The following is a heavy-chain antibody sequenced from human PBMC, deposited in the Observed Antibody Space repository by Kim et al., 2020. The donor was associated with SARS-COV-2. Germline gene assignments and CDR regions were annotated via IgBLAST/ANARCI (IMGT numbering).Heavy chain of an antibody. CDR3: ARVNYYGSGSYPFDP. Sequence: SETLSLTCAVSGGSISSSNWWSWVRQPPGKGLEWIGEIYHSGSTNYNPSLKSRVTISVDKSKNQFSLKLSSVTAADTAVYYCARVNYYGSGSYPFDPWGQGTLVTVSS. CDR1: GGSISSSNW. CDR2: IYHSGST. V-gene: IGHV4-4*02. J-gene: IGHJ5*02. D-gene: IGHD3-10*01.